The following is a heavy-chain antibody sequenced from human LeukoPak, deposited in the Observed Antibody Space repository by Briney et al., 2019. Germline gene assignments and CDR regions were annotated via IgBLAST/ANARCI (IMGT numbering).Heavy chain of an antibody. CDR1: GYTLTSYD. CDR2: MNPNSGNT. V-gene: IGHV1-8*03. D-gene: IGHD3-10*01. J-gene: IGHJ5*02. CDR3: ARGVWFGELNWFDP. Sequence: AASLKVSCKASGYTLTSYDINWVRQATGQGLEWTGWMNPNSGNTGYAQKFQGRVTITRNTSISTAYMELSSLRSEDTAVYYCARGVWFGELNWFDPWGQGTLVTVSS.